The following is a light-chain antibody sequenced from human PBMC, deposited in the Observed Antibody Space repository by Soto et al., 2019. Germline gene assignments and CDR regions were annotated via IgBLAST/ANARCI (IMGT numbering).Light chain of an antibody. V-gene: IGLV2-14*01. Sequence: QCALTQPASVSGSPGQSITISWTGTSSDVGAYNYVSWYQQHPGKATKLMIYDVNIRPSGVSNRFSGSKSGNTASLTISGLQAEDEADYYCTSWTTSTTMKFGGGTKVTVL. CDR1: SSDVGAYNY. J-gene: IGLJ2*01. CDR2: DVN. CDR3: TSWTTSTTMK.